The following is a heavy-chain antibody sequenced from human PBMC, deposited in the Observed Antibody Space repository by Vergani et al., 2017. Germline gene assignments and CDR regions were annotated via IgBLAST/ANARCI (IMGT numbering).Heavy chain of an antibody. D-gene: IGHD6-6*01. CDR2: ISYDGSNK. CDR1: GFTFSSYA. V-gene: IGHV3-30-3*01. J-gene: IGHJ4*02. CDR3: ATRSSSSPDFDY. Sequence: VQLLESGGGLVQPGGSLRLSCAASGFTFSSYAMSWVRQAPGKGLEWVAVISYDGSNKYYADSVKGRFTISRDNSKNTLYLQMNSLRAEDTAVYYCATRSSSSPDFDYWGQGTLVTVSS.